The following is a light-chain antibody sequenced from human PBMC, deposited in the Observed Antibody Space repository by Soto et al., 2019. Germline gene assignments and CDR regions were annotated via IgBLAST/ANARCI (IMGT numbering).Light chain of an antibody. CDR3: QQYGVSPLMFT. CDR1: QSVSNNY. V-gene: IGKV3-20*01. Sequence: EIVLVQSPGTLSLSPGERAILSCRASQSVSNNYLAWYQQKPGQAPRLLIYGASSRATGVPDRFSGSGTGTDFSLTITRLEPEDFAVYYCQQYGVSPLMFTFGQGTKVGVK. CDR2: GAS. J-gene: IGKJ2*01.